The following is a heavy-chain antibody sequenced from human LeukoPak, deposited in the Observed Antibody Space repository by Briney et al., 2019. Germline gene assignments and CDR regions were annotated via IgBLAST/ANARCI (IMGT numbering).Heavy chain of an antibody. CDR1: GGSISSYY. Sequence: SETLSLTCTVSGGSISSYYWSWIRQPPGKGLEWIGYFYYSGSTNYNPSLKSRVTISVDTSKNQFSLKLSSVTAADTAVYYCARARYANAWYAFDIWGHGTMVTVSS. D-gene: IGHD2-2*01. CDR3: ARARYANAWYAFDI. J-gene: IGHJ3*02. CDR2: FYYSGST. V-gene: IGHV4-59*01.